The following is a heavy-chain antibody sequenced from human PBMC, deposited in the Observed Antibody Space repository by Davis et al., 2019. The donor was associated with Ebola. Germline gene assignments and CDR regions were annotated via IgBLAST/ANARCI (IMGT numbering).Heavy chain of an antibody. CDR1: GYTFTSYG. V-gene: IGHV1-18*04. J-gene: IGHJ5*02. D-gene: IGHD2-15*01. Sequence: ASVKVSCKASGYTFTSYGISWVRQAPGQGLEWMGWISAYNGNTNYAQKLQGRVTMTTDTSTSTAYMELRSLRSDDTAVYYCARRVGYCSGGSCYFGWFDPWGQGTLVTVSS. CDR3: ARRVGYCSGGSCYFGWFDP. CDR2: ISAYNGNT.